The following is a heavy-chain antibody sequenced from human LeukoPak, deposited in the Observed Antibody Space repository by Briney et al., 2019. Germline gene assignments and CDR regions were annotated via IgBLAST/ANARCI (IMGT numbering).Heavy chain of an antibody. CDR3: AAGGGSGWFSAPFDP. CDR1: GYTFTGYY. CDR2: INPNSGGT. D-gene: IGHD6-19*01. Sequence: ASVKVSCKASGYTFTGYYMHWVRQAPGQGLEWMGRINPNSGGTNYAKKFQGRVTMTRDTSISTAYMELSRLRSDDTAVYYCAAGGGSGWFSAPFDPWGQGTLVTVSS. V-gene: IGHV1-2*06. J-gene: IGHJ5*02.